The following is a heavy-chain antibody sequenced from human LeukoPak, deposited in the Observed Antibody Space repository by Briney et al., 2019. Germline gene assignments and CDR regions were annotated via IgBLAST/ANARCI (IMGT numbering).Heavy chain of an antibody. Sequence: GGSLRLSCAASGFTFSSYSMNWVRQAQGKGLEWVSSISSSSSYIYYADSVKGRFTISRDNAKNSLYLQMNRLRAEDTAVYYCARDYDYVWGSYRSLDYWGQGTLVTVSS. CDR2: ISSSSSYI. D-gene: IGHD3-16*02. J-gene: IGHJ4*02. CDR1: GFTFSSYS. CDR3: ARDYDYVWGSYRSLDY. V-gene: IGHV3-21*01.